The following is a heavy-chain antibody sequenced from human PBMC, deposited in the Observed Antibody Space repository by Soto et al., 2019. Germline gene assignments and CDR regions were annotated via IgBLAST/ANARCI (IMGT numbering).Heavy chain of an antibody. CDR2: ISGNNGNT. J-gene: IGHJ4*02. CDR1: GYTFATYG. D-gene: IGHD3-16*02. Sequence: QVQLVQSGDEAKKPGDSVKVSCKTSGYTFATYGLSWVRQAPGQGLEWIGWISGNNGNTNYAQNLQGRITVTADTSTNTAYMELRSLTADDTAIYYCARDPPRYPYFFDHWGQGTLVTVSS. V-gene: IGHV1-18*01. CDR3: ARDPPRYPYFFDH.